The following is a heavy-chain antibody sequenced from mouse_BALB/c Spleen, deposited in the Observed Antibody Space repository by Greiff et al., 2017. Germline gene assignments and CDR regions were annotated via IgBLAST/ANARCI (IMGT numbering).Heavy chain of an antibody. V-gene: IGHV2-9*02. CDR3: VREGGEGYAMDY. CDR1: GFSLTSYG. CDR2: IWAGGST. J-gene: IGHJ4*01. Sequence: VQLVESGPGLVAPSQSLSITCTVSGFSLTSYGVHWVRQPPGKGLEWLGVIWAGGSTNYNSALMSRLSISKDNSKSQVFLKMNSLQADDTAIYYCVREGGEGYAMDYWGQGTSVTVSS.